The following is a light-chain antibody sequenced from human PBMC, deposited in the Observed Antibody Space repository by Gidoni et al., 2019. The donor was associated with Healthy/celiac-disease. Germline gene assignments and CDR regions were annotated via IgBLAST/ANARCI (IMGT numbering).Light chain of an antibody. V-gene: IGKV1-33*01. J-gene: IGKJ3*01. CDR1: QDISNY. CDR3: QQYDNLPRGFT. Sequence: DIQMNQSPSSLSASVGDRVTITCQASQDISNYLNWYQQKPGKAPKLLIYDASNLETGVPSRFSGSGSGTDFTFTISSLQPEDIATYYCQQYDNLPRGFTFGPGTKVDIK. CDR2: DAS.